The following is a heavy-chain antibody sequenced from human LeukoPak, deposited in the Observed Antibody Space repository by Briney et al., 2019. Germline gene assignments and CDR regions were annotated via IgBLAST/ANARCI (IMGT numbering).Heavy chain of an antibody. V-gene: IGHV4-39*01. CDR1: GGSISSSSYY. J-gene: IGHJ5*02. CDR2: IYYSGST. Sequence: PSETLSLTCTVSGGSISSSSYYWGWIRQPPGKGLEWIGSIYYSGSTYYNPSLKSRVTISVDTSKNQFSLKLSSVTAADTAVYYCARLGEGSRGPWFDPRGQGTLVTVSS. CDR3: ARLGEGSRGPWFDP. D-gene: IGHD6-13*01.